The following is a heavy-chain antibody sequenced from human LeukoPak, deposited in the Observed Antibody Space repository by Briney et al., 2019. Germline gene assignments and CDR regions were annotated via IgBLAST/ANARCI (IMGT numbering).Heavy chain of an antibody. CDR2: IYYSGST. D-gene: IGHD2-15*01. CDR3: ASGRENWFGP. Sequence: SETLSLTCTVSGGSISSHYWSWIRQPPGKGLEWIGYIYYSGSTNYNPSLKSRVTISVDTSKNQFSLKLSSVTAADTAVYYCASGRENWFGPWGQGTLVTVSS. J-gene: IGHJ5*02. V-gene: IGHV4-59*11. CDR1: GGSISSHY.